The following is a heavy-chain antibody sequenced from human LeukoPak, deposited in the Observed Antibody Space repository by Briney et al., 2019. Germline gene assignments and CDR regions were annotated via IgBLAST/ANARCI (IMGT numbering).Heavy chain of an antibody. CDR3: AKAYYYDSSEDAFDI. V-gene: IGHV1-69*05. CDR1: GGTFSSYA. Sequence: SVKVSCKASGGTFSSYAISWVRQAPGQGLEWIGGITRIYGTALYAQKYQGRVTITTEESTSTAYMDLSSVSSEDTAVYYCAKAYYYDSSEDAFDIWGQEKSVSVSS. J-gene: IGHJ3*02. D-gene: IGHD3-22*01. CDR2: ITRIYGTA.